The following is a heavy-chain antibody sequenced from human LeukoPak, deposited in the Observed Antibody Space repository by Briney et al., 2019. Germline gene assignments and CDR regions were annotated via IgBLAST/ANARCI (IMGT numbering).Heavy chain of an antibody. V-gene: IGHV4-4*07. D-gene: IGHD5-12*01. CDR1: GASISNYY. CDR3: ARESYSGYCSRAFDI. CDR2: IYTSGST. Sequence: PSETLSLTCTVSGASISNYYWSWIRQPAGKGLEWIGRIYTSGSTNDNPSLKSRVTMSIDTSENQFSLKLSSVTAADTAVYYCARESYSGYCSRAFDIWGQGTMVTVSS. J-gene: IGHJ3*02.